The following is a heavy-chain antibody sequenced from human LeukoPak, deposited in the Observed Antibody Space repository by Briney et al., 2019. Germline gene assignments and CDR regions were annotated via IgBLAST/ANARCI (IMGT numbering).Heavy chain of an antibody. CDR1: GFTFSSYS. CDR2: INSDGSST. Sequence: PGGSLRLSCAASGFTFSSYSMNWVRQAPGKGLVWVSRINSDGSSTSYADSVKGRFTISRDNAKNTLCLQMNSLRAEDTAVYYCARDPLWIRRDSSGYSPYNWFDPWGQGTLVTVSS. D-gene: IGHD3-22*01. J-gene: IGHJ5*02. V-gene: IGHV3-74*01. CDR3: ARDPLWIRRDSSGYSPYNWFDP.